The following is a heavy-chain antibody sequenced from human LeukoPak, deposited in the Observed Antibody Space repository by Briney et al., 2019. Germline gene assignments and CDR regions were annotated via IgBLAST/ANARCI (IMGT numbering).Heavy chain of an antibody. V-gene: IGHV3-9*01. CDR3: AKDRDYDFWSDYDY. J-gene: IGHJ1*01. CDR2: ISWNSGSI. CDR1: GFTFDDYA. Sequence: PGRSLRLSCAASGFTFDDYAMHWVRQAPGKGLEWVSGISWNSGSIGYADSVKGRFTISRDNSKNTLYLQMNSLRAEDTAVYYCAKDRDYDFWSDYDYWGQGTLVTVSS. D-gene: IGHD3-3*01.